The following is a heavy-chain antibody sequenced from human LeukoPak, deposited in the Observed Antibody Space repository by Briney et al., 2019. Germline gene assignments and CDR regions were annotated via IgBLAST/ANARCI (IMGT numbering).Heavy chain of an antibody. V-gene: IGHV1-2*02. CDR1: GYTFTSYD. CDR3: ATGGDEGMDY. Sequence: ASVKVSCKASGYTFTSYDINWVRQATGQGLEWMGWINPNSGGTNYAQKFQGRVTMTRDTSISTAYMELSRLRSDDTAVYYCATGGDEGMDYWGQGTLVTVSS. J-gene: IGHJ4*02. D-gene: IGHD3-10*01. CDR2: INPNSGGT.